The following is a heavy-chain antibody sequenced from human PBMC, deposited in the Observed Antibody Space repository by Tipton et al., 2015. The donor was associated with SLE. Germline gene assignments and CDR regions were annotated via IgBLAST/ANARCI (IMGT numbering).Heavy chain of an antibody. CDR2: IRSKAYGGTT. J-gene: IGHJ3*01. Sequence: SLRLSCTASGCTFGDYAMSWVRQAPGKGLEWVGFIRSKAYGGTTEYAASVKGRLTISRDDSKSIAYLQMNSLKTEDTAVYYCARGDFIGGTFNDAFDVWGQGTMVTVSS. V-gene: IGHV3-49*04. CDR3: ARGDFIGGTFNDAFDV. D-gene: IGHD1-26*01. CDR1: GCTFGDYA.